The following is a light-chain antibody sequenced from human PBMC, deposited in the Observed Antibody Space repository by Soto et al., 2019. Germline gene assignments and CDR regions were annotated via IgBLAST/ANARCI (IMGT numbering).Light chain of an antibody. Sequence: EIVLTQSPATLSLSPVSRATLSCRASQSVSSYLAWYQQKPGQAPRLLIYDASNRATGIPARFSGSGSGTDFTLTISSLEPEDFAVYYCQQRSNWPVTFGPGTKVDI. J-gene: IGKJ3*01. CDR3: QQRSNWPVT. CDR1: QSVSSY. V-gene: IGKV3-11*01. CDR2: DAS.